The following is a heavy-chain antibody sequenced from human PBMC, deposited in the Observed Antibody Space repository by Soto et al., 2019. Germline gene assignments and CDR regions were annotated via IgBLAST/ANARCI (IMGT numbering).Heavy chain of an antibody. Sequence: SETMSLTCTVSGGSMSNSSYYWGWIRQPPGKGLEWIGSIYYSGSTYYNPSLKSRVTISVDTSKNQFSLKLSSVTAADTAVYYCAELVHAFDIWGQGTMVTVSS. CDR2: IYYSGST. CDR3: AELVHAFDI. CDR1: GGSMSNSSYY. J-gene: IGHJ3*02. D-gene: IGHD6-13*01. V-gene: IGHV4-39*01.